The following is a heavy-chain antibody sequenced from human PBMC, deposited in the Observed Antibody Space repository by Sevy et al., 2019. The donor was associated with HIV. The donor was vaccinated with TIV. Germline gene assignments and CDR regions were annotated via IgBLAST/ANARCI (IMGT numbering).Heavy chain of an antibody. Sequence: GGSLRLSCAASGFTFSSYWMTWVHQAPGKGLEWVANLRQDGSEKYYVDSVKRRFTISRDNAKNSLYLQMNSLRAEDTAVYYCARGIYGSGSRLGLGYWGQGTLVTVSS. CDR2: LRQDGSEK. CDR3: ARGIYGSGSRLGLGY. CDR1: GFTFSSYW. D-gene: IGHD3-10*01. J-gene: IGHJ4*02. V-gene: IGHV3-7*01.